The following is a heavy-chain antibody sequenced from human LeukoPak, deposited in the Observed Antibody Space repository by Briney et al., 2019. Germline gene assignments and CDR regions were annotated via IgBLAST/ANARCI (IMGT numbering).Heavy chain of an antibody. CDR2: IWCGGSNK. CDR1: GFTFSSYG. CDR3: AKEDRNRWLVVVPAANDGFDY. V-gene: IGHV3-30*18. D-gene: IGHD2-2*01. Sequence: PGRSLRLSCAASGFTFSSYGMHWVRQAPGKGLEWVAVIWCGGSNKYYADSVKGRFTISRDNSKNTLYLQMNSLRAEDTAVYYCAKEDRNRWLVVVPAANDGFDYWGQGTLVTVSS. J-gene: IGHJ4*02.